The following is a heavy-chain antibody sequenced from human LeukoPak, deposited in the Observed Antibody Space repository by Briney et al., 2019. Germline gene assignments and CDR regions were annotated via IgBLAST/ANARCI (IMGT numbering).Heavy chain of an antibody. CDR2: ISAYNGNT. CDR1: GYTFTSYG. CDR3: ARDTSGDYDILTGYPRPLGD. D-gene: IGHD3-9*01. V-gene: IGHV1-18*01. J-gene: IGHJ3*01. Sequence: GASVKVSCKASGYTFTSYGISWVRQAPGQGLEWMGWISAYNGNTNYAQKLQGRVTMTTDTSTSTAYMELRSLRSDDTVVYYCARDTSGDYDILTGYPRPLGDWGQGTMVTVSS.